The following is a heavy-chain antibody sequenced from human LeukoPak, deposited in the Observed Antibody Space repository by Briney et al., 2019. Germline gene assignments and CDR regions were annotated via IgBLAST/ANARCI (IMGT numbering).Heavy chain of an antibody. V-gene: IGHV1-3*01. CDR1: GYTSTSYY. J-gene: IGHJ4*02. D-gene: IGHD3-10*01. CDR3: ARAMVRGVIDDY. Sequence: GASVKVSCKASGYTSTSYYMHWVRQAPGQRLEWMGWINAGNGNTKYSQKFQGRVTITRDTSASTAYMELSSLRSEDTAVYYCARAMVRGVIDDYWGQGTLVTVSS. CDR2: INAGNGNT.